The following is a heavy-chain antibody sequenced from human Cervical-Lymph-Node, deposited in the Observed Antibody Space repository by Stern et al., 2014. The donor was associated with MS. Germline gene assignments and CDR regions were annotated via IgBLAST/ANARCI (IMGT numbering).Heavy chain of an antibody. Sequence: QVTLRESGPTLVKPTQTLTLTCTFSGFSLNTRGVGVGWIRQPPGKALEWLALIYWDDVKRYSPSLKSSLTITKDTSKNQVVLTMTNMDPVDTATYYCAHTLITLDRGVPFDYWGQGTLVTVSS. CDR3: AHTLITLDRGVPFDY. D-gene: IGHD3-10*01. V-gene: IGHV2-5*02. CDR1: GFSLNTRGVG. J-gene: IGHJ4*02. CDR2: IYWDDVK.